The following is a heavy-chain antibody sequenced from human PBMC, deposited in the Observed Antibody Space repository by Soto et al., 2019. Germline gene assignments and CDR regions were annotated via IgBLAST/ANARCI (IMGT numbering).Heavy chain of an antibody. CDR1: GGSISSYY. Sequence: SETLSLTCTVSGGSISSYYWSWIRQPPGKGLEWIGYIYYSVSTNYNPSLKSRVTISVDTSKNQFSLKLSSVTAADTAVYYCARSKDSSGYYEGGLEAAFDIWGQGTMVTVSS. J-gene: IGHJ3*02. D-gene: IGHD3-22*01. CDR3: ARSKDSSGYYEGGLEAAFDI. V-gene: IGHV4-59*01. CDR2: IYYSVST.